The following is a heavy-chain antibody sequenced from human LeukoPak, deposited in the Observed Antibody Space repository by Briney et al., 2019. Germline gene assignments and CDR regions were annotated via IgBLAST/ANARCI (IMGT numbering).Heavy chain of an antibody. Sequence: GGSLRLSCAASGFTFSSYWMHWVRQAPGKGLVWVSRIHTDGSNTGYADSVKGRFTISRDNVKNTVYLQMNSLRAEDTAVYFCARGVQYSGYDHNWFDSWGQGTLVTVSS. CDR1: GFTFSSYW. CDR3: ARGVQYSGYDHNWFDS. D-gene: IGHD5-12*01. J-gene: IGHJ5*01. CDR2: IHTDGSNT. V-gene: IGHV3-74*01.